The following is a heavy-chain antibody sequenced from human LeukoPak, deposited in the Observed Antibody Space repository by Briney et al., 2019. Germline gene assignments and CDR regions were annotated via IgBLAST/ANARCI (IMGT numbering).Heavy chain of an antibody. J-gene: IGHJ5*02. CDR2: ISWDGTT. CDR1: GFTFEDYT. V-gene: IGHV3-43*01. CDR3: VKDLSYESSGSVLEP. Sequence: GGSLRLSCAASGFTFEDYTMHWVRQAPGKTLEWVSLISWDGTTYYPDSVKGRFTISRDNSKNSLYLQMDALRSEDTAFYYCVKDLSYESSGSVLEPWGQGALVTVSS. D-gene: IGHD3-22*01.